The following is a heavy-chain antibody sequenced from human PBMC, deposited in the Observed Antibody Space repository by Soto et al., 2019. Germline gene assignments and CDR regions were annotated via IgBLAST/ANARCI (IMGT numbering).Heavy chain of an antibody. CDR1: GFTFSSYG. D-gene: IGHD3-10*01. CDR2: ISYDGSNK. Sequence: GGSLRLSCAASGFTFSSYGMHWVRQAPGKGLEWVAVISYDGSNKYYADSVKGRLTISRDNSKNTLYLQMNSLRAEDTAVYYCAKDLFITMLRGVIINPPDYWGQGTRVTVYS. J-gene: IGHJ4*02. CDR3: AKDLFITMLRGVIINPPDY. V-gene: IGHV3-30*18.